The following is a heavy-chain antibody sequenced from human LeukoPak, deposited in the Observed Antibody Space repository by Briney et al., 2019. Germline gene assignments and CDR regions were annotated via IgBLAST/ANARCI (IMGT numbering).Heavy chain of an antibody. CDR3: ARGGSYLSYDY. V-gene: IGHV4-59*01. D-gene: IGHD3-16*02. CDR1: CGSISSYY. CDR2: IYYSGST. J-gene: IGHJ4*02. Sequence: PSETLSLTCTVCCGSISSYYWSWIRQPPGKGLEWIGYIYYSGSTNYNPSLKSRVTISVDTSKNQFSLKLSSVTAADTAVYRCARGGSYLSYDYWGQGTLVTVSS.